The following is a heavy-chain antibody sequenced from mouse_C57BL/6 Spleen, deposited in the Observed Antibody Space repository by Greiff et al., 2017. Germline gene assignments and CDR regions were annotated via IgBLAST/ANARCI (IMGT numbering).Heavy chain of an antibody. V-gene: IGHV1-5*01. J-gene: IGHJ4*01. CDR1: GYTFTSYW. CDR3: TRYDYYAMDY. CDR2: IYPGNSDT. Sequence: VQLQQSGTVLARPGASVKMSCKTSGYTFTSYWMHWVKQRAGQGLEWIGAIYPGNSDTSYNQKFKGKAKLTAVTTASTAYMDLSSLTNEDSAVYFCTRYDYYAMDYWGQGTSVTVSS.